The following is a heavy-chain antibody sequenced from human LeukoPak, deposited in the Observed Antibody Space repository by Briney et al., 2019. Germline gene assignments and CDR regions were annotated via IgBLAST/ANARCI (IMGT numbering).Heavy chain of an antibody. J-gene: IGHJ1*01. Sequence: KASETLSLTCAVYGGSFSGYYWSWIRQPPGKGLEWIGEINHSGSTNSNPSLKSRVTISVDTSKNQFSLKLSSVTAADTAMYYCARRLLGYCSGGSCYSGYFQHWGQGTLVTVPS. V-gene: IGHV4-34*01. CDR2: INHSGST. D-gene: IGHD2-15*01. CDR1: GGSFSGYY. CDR3: ARRLLGYCSGGSCYSGYFQH.